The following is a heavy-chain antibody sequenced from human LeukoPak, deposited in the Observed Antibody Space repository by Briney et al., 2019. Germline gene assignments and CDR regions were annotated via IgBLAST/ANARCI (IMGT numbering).Heavy chain of an antibody. CDR1: GYTFTGYY. D-gene: IGHD4-11*01. V-gene: IGHV1-2*02. J-gene: IGHJ4*02. CDR3: ARSPTVIRPFDY. Sequence: ASVTVSCKASGYTFTGYYMHWVRQAPGQGLEWMGWINPNSGGTNYAQEFQGRVTMTRDTSISTAYMELSRLRSDDTAVYYCARSPTVIRPFDYWGQGTLVTVSS. CDR2: INPNSGGT.